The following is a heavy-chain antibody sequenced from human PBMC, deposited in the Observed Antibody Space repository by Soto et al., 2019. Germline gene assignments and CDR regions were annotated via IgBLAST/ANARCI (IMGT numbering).Heavy chain of an antibody. Sequence: GGSLRLSCAPSGFTFSNYAMHWVRQAPGRGLEWVAVISYDGSNKYYADSVKGRFTISRDNSKNTLYLQMNSLRAEDTAVYYCAKDRYDILTGGMDVWGQGTTVTVSS. V-gene: IGHV3-30-3*01. CDR2: ISYDGSNK. CDR3: AKDRYDILTGGMDV. CDR1: GFTFSNYA. D-gene: IGHD3-9*01. J-gene: IGHJ6*02.